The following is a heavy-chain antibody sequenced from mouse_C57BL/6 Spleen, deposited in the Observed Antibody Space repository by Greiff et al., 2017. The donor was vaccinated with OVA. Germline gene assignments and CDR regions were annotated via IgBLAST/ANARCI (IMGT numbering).Heavy chain of an antibody. CDR2: INPNNGGT. V-gene: IGHV1-26*01. Sequence: EVQLQQSGPELVKPGASVKISCKASGYTFTDYYMNWVKQSHGKSLEWIGDINPNNGGTSYNQKFKGKATLTVDKSSSTAYMELRSLTSEDSAVYYCARNYGYDRGGFDYWGQGTTLTVSS. CDR3: ARNYGYDRGGFDY. J-gene: IGHJ2*01. CDR1: GYTFTDYY. D-gene: IGHD2-2*01.